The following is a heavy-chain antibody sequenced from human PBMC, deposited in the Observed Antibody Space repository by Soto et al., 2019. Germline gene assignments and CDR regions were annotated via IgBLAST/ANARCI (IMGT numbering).Heavy chain of an antibody. Sequence: GGSLRLSCAASGFTFSSYGMHWVRQAPGKGLEWVAVIWYDGSNKYYADSVKGRFTISRDNSKNTLYLQMNSLRAEDTAVYYCARGTVDTAYIFDYWGQGTLVTVSS. D-gene: IGHD5-18*01. CDR1: GFTFSSYG. CDR3: ARGTVDTAYIFDY. J-gene: IGHJ4*02. CDR2: IWYDGSNK. V-gene: IGHV3-33*01.